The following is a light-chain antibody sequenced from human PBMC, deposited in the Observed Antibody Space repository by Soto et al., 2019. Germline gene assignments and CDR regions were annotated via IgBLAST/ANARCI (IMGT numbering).Light chain of an antibody. Sequence: EIVLTQSPATLSLSPGERATLSCRASQSVSSYLAWYQQKPGQAPRLLIYDASNRATGIPARFSGSGSGTDFTLTITSLEPEDFAVYYCQQYGRSPSTFGGGTKVEIK. CDR2: DAS. J-gene: IGKJ4*01. CDR1: QSVSSY. CDR3: QQYGRSPST. V-gene: IGKV3-11*01.